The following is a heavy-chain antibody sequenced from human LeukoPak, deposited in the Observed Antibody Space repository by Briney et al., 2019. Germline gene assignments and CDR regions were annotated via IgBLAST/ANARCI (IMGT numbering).Heavy chain of an antibody. CDR1: GFTSSSYA. D-gene: IGHD3-9*01. CDR2: ISGSGGST. Sequence: PGGSLRLSCAASGFTSSSYAMSWVRQAPGKGLEWVSTISGSGGSTYYADSVKGRFTISRDNSKNTLYLQMNSLRPEDTAVYFCANRGVIDFLTGYYYYFDYWGQGTLVIVSS. J-gene: IGHJ4*02. V-gene: IGHV3-23*01. CDR3: ANRGVIDFLTGYYYYFDY.